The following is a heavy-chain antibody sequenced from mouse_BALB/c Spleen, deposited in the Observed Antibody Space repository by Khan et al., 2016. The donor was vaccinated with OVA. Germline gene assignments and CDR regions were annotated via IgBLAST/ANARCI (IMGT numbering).Heavy chain of an antibody. CDR2: INSNGGST. Sequence: EVQRVESGGGLVQPGGSLKLSCAASGFTFSTYGMSWVRQTPDKRLELVATINSNGGSTYYPDSVKGRFTISRDNAKNTLYLQMSSLKSEDTAMYYCARGYAMDYWGQGTSVTVSS. D-gene: IGHD2-14*01. CDR1: GFTFSTYG. V-gene: IGHV5-6-3*01. J-gene: IGHJ4*01. CDR3: ARGYAMDY.